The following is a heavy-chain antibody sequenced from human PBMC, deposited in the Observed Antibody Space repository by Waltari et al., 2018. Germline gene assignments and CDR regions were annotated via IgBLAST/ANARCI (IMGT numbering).Heavy chain of an antibody. Sequence: QVQLVQSGAEVKKPGASVKVSCKASGYTFTGYYMHWVRQAPGQGLEWMGRINPNSGGTNYAQKFQVRVTMTRDTSISTAYIELSRLRSDDTAVYYCARDLVDIVATITFDYWGQGTLVTVSS. V-gene: IGHV1-2*06. CDR2: INPNSGGT. CDR1: GYTFTGYY. D-gene: IGHD5-12*01. J-gene: IGHJ4*02. CDR3: ARDLVDIVATITFDY.